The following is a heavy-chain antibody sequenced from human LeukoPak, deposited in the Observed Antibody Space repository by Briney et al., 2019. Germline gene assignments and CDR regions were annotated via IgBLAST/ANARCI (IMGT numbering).Heavy chain of an antibody. CDR2: IYTSGST. J-gene: IGHJ5*02. CDR3: GREREVYDFWSGYSRASLWFDP. CDR1: GGSISGYY. D-gene: IGHD3-3*01. Sequence: NSSETLSLTCTVSGGSISGYYWNWIRQPAGKGLEWIGRIYTSGSTHDNPSLKSRVTMSVDTSKNQVSLKVSSVTAADTAVYYCGREREVYDFWSGYSRASLWFDPWGRGTLVTVSS. V-gene: IGHV4-4*07.